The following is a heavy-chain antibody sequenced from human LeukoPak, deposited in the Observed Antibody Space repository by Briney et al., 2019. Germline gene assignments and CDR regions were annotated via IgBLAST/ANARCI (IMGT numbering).Heavy chain of an antibody. J-gene: IGHJ4*02. CDR3: VGSGWYGYFDY. CDR2: IYSGGST. CDR1: EFTVSSNY. D-gene: IGHD6-19*01. V-gene: IGHV3-53*01. Sequence: GGSLRLSCAASEFTVSSNYMNWVRQAPGKGLEWVSIIYSGGSTYYADSVKGRFTISRDNSKNTLYLQMNSLRAEDTAVYYCVGSGWYGYFDYWGQGTLVTVSS.